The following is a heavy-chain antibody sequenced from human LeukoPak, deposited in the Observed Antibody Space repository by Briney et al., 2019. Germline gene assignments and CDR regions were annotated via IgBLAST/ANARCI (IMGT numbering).Heavy chain of an antibody. CDR1: GVTLSSFA. CDR2: ISSSGSGDNT. J-gene: IGHJ4*02. D-gene: IGHD6-19*01. V-gene: IGHV3-23*01. Sequence: GGSLRLSCAASGVTLSSFAMSWARQAPGKGLEWVSGISSSGSGDNTYYADSVKGRFTISRDNSKNTLYQQMNSLRAEDTAVYYCAKVRASGWFDYWGQGTLVTVSS. CDR3: AKVRASGWFDY.